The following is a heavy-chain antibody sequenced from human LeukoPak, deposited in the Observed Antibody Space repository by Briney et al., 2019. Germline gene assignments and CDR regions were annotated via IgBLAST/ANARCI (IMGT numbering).Heavy chain of an antibody. D-gene: IGHD6-13*01. CDR1: GGSISSSSYY. J-gene: IGHJ4*02. V-gene: IGHV4-39*01. CDR2: IYYSGST. Sequence: SETLSLTCTVSGGSISSSSYYWGWIRQPPGKGLEWIGSIYYSGSTYYNPSLKSRVTISVDTSKNQFSLKLSSVTAADTAVYYCATQIVGIVAPHFDYWGQGTLVTVSS. CDR3: ATQIVGIVAPHFDY.